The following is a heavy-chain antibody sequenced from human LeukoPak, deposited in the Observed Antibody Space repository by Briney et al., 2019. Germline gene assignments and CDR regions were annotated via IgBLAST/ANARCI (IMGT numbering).Heavy chain of an antibody. D-gene: IGHD5-18*01. Sequence: SETLSLTCAVSGGSISSSNWWSWVRQPPGKGLEWIGEINHSGSTNYNPSLKSRVTISVDTSKNQFSLKLSSVTAADTAVYYCARGRYSYSNYYYGMDVWGQGTTVTVSS. CDR1: GGSISSSNW. J-gene: IGHJ6*02. CDR3: ARGRYSYSNYYYGMDV. CDR2: INHSGST. V-gene: IGHV4-4*02.